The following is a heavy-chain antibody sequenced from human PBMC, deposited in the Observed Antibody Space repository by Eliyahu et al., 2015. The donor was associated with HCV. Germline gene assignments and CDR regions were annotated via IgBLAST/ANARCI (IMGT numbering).Heavy chain of an antibody. CDR2: IYPGGGA. Sequence: EVQLVESGGGLIQPGGSLXLSCAASGFXVSNYYMTWVRQAPGKGLECVSVIYPGGGARYADSVMGRFTISRDDSKNTVDLQMNSLRAEDTAVYYCATRTTGRPLWGQGTLVTVSS. CDR3: ATRTTGRPL. D-gene: IGHD6-6*01. J-gene: IGHJ4*02. CDR1: GFXVSNYY. V-gene: IGHV3-53*01.